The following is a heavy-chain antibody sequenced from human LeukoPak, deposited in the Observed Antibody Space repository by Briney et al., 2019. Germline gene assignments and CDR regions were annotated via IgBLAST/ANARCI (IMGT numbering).Heavy chain of an antibody. J-gene: IGHJ4*02. V-gene: IGHV3-30-3*02. CDR2: ISYDGSNK. Sequence: GGSLRLSCAASGFTFSSYAMHWVRQAPGKGLEWVAVISYDGSNKYYADSVKGRFTISRDNSKNTLYLQMNSLRAEDTAVYYCAKFQIAARPVSPPDYWGQGTLVTVSS. CDR3: AKFQIAARPVSPPDY. CDR1: GFTFSSYA. D-gene: IGHD6-6*01.